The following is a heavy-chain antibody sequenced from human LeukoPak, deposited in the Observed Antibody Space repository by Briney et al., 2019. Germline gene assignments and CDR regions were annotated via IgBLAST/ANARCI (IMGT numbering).Heavy chain of an antibody. CDR1: GFTFRSYE. Sequence: GGSLRLSCAASGFTFRSYEMTWVRQSLGKGLEGVAVMSYDGFNKYYADSVKGRFTISRDNSKNTLYLQMNSLRAEDTAVYYCAKTKGSSDGYYFAYWGQGTLVTASS. J-gene: IGHJ4*02. D-gene: IGHD5-18*01. V-gene: IGHV3-30*18. CDR2: MSYDGFNK. CDR3: AKTKGSSDGYYFAY.